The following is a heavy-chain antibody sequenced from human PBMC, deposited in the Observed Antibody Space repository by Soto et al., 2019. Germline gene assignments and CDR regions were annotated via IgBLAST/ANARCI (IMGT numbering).Heavy chain of an antibody. Sequence: PSETLSLTCTVSGGSVSSGNNYWSWIRQPPGKGLEWIGYIYNSGSTNYNPSLKSRVTISVDTSKNQFSLKLSSVTAADTALYYCVRDGNYWGQGTLVTVSS. CDR2: IYNSGST. CDR1: GGSVSSGNNY. D-gene: IGHD1-26*01. V-gene: IGHV4-61*01. J-gene: IGHJ4*02. CDR3: VRDGNY.